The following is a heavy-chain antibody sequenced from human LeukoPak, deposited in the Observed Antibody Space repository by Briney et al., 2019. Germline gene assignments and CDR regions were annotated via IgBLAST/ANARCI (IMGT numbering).Heavy chain of an antibody. Sequence: PGGSLRLSCAASGVTFSSCAMSWVRQAPGKGLEWVSAISDTGNTYHADSVKGRFTISRDSSKNTLFLQMNRLRPEDAAVYYCAKAPVTTCRGAFCYPFDYWGLGTLVTVSS. CDR1: GVTFSSCA. V-gene: IGHV3-23*01. CDR3: AKAPVTTCRGAFCYPFDY. CDR2: ISDTGNT. D-gene: IGHD2-15*01. J-gene: IGHJ4*02.